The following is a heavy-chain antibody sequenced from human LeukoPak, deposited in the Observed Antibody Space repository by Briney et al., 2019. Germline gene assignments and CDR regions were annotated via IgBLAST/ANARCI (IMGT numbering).Heavy chain of an antibody. CDR3: ARVEVVPAATVDY. CDR1: GGSISSGDYY. CDR2: IYYSGST. Sequence: QVQLQESGPGLVKPSQTLSLTCTVSGGSISSGDYYWSWIRQPPVKGLEWIGYIYYSGSTYYNPSLKSRVTISVDTSKNQFSLKVSSVTAADTAVYYCARVEVVPAATVDYWGQGTLVTVSS. D-gene: IGHD2-2*01. V-gene: IGHV4-30-4*08. J-gene: IGHJ4*02.